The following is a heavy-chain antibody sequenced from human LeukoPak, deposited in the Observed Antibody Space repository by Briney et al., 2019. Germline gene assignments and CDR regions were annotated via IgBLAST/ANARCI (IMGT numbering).Heavy chain of an antibody. Sequence: PGGSLRLSCAFSGFTVSSYYMIWVRQAPGKGLEWVSVIYSGGSTYYADSVKGRFTISRDSAKNSLYLQMNSLRAEDTAVYYRAGGGGIFEYCGQGTLVTVSS. D-gene: IGHD6-13*01. CDR2: IYSGGST. V-gene: IGHV3-53*05. CDR3: AGGGGIFEY. J-gene: IGHJ4*02. CDR1: GFTVSSYY.